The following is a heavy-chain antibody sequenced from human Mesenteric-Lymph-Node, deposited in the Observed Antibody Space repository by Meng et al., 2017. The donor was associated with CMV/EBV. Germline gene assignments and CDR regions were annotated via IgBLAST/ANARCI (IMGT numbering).Heavy chain of an antibody. D-gene: IGHD1-14*01. CDR1: GFTFGDYA. J-gene: IGHJ6*02. V-gene: IGHV3-48*03. Sequence: GGSLRLSCTASGFTFGDYAMSWVRQAPGKGLEWISCINTSGSTTYYADSVKGRFTISRDNTENSLYLQMDSLRVEDTAVYYCTRFAGYYYLYGLDVWGQGTTVTVSS. CDR3: TRFAGYYYLYGLDV. CDR2: INTSGSTT.